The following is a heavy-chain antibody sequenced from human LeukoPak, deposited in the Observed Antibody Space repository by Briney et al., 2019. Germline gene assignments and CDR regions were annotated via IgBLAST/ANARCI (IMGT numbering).Heavy chain of an antibody. CDR1: GFTFRSYS. V-gene: IGHV3-21*04. CDR3: ARGSSSYTRGYFHH. J-gene: IGHJ1*01. CDR2: ISSSSKYI. D-gene: IGHD6-13*01. Sequence: GRSLRLSCAASGFTFRSYSMNWVRQAPGKGLEWVSSISSSSKYIYYAVSVKGRFTISRDNAKNSLYLQMNSLRAEDTAVYYCARGSSSYTRGYFHHWGQGNLVTVSS.